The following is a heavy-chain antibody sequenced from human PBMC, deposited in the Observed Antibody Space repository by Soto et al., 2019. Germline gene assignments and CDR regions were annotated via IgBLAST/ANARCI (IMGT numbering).Heavy chain of an antibody. V-gene: IGHV3-48*01. CDR1: GFTFSSYS. CDR2: ISSGSSTI. CDR3: AEAFSNGRCAFDV. D-gene: IGHD6-19*01. Sequence: GGSLRLSCAASGFTFSSYSMNWVRQAPGKGLEWVSYISSGSSTIYYADSVKGRFTISRDNAQNSLYLQMNSLRAEDTAVYYLAEAFSNGRCAFDVWGQGTMVTVSS. J-gene: IGHJ3*01.